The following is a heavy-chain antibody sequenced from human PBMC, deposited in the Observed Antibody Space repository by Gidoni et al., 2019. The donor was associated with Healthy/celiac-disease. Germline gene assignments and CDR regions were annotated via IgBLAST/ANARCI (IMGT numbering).Heavy chain of an antibody. CDR3: AKDYSNYPYWYFDL. J-gene: IGHJ2*01. V-gene: IGHV3-23*01. D-gene: IGHD4-4*01. CDR2: ISGSGGST. Sequence: LSAISGSGGSTYYADSVKGRFTISRDNSKNTLYLQMNSLRAEDTAVYYCAKDYSNYPYWYFDLWGRGTLVTVSS.